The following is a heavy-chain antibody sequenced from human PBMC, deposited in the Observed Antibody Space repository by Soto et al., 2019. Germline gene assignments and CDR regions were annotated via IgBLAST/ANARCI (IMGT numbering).Heavy chain of an antibody. CDR3: ARGTSGGATMIVVVIFDY. Sequence: ASVKVSCKASGYTFTSYDINWGRQATGQGLEWMGWMNPNSGNTGYAQKLQCRVTMTRNTSISTAYMELSSLRSEDTAVYYCARGTSGGATMIVVVIFDYWGQGSLVNVSS. D-gene: IGHD3-22*01. J-gene: IGHJ4*02. CDR2: MNPNSGNT. V-gene: IGHV1-8*01. CDR1: GYTFTSYD.